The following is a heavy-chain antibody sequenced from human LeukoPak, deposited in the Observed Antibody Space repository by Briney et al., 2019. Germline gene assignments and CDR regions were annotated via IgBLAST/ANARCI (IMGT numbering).Heavy chain of an antibody. V-gene: IGHV3-23*01. CDR3: ATCSSSCSLSGMGY. D-gene: IGHD2-2*01. CDR2: VSDSGGST. CDR1: GLTFSSYM. Sequence: PGGSVRLSCAASGLTFSSYMMTWVRQAPGKGLEWVSSVSDSGGSTFYADSVKGRFTISRDNSKNTLYLQMNSLRVEDTAVYFCATCSSSCSLSGMGYWGQGTLVTVSS. J-gene: IGHJ4*02.